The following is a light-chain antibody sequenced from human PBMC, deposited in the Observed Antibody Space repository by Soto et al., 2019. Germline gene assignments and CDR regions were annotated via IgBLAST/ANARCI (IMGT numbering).Light chain of an antibody. J-gene: IGLJ2*01. CDR2: SNN. Sequence: QSVLTQPPSASGTPGQRGSISCSGSYSNLKTNTVNWYQHLPGTAPKLLIFSNNQRPSGVPDRFSGSKSGTSASLAITGLQSEDEADYYCAAWDDSLNGRVFGGGTQLTVL. CDR3: AAWDDSLNGRV. V-gene: IGLV1-44*01. CDR1: YSNLKTNT.